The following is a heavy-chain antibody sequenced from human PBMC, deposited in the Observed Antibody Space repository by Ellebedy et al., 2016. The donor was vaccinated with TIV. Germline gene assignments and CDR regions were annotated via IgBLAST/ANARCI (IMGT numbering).Heavy chain of an antibody. CDR1: GYTFTGYY. Sequence: ASVKVSCXASGYTFTGYYMHWVRQAPGQGLEWMGWINPNSGGTNYAQKFQGWVTMTRDTSISTAYMELSRLRSDDTAVYYCASTTWSGSYTFDYWGQGTLVTVSS. D-gene: IGHD3-3*01. CDR2: INPNSGGT. V-gene: IGHV1-2*04. J-gene: IGHJ4*02. CDR3: ASTTWSGSYTFDY.